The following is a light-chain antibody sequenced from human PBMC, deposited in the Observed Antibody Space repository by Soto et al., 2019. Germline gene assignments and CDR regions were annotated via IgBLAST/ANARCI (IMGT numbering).Light chain of an antibody. Sequence: QLVLTQPPSASGTPGQRVTISCSGSNSNIGGNSVNWYQQLPLRAPKLLIYSNNQRPSGVPDRFSGSKSGTSASMAISGVRSEDEADYYCAAWADSLTAWVFGGGTKLTVL. CDR3: AAWADSLTAWV. J-gene: IGLJ3*02. V-gene: IGLV1-47*02. CDR2: SNN. CDR1: NSNIGGNS.